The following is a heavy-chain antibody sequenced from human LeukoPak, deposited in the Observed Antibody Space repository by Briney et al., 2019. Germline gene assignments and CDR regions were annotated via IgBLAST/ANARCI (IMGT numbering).Heavy chain of an antibody. J-gene: IGHJ3*02. CDR2: VRYSGYT. Sequence: SQTLSLTCTVSGASMSGYYRSWIRQPPGKGLEWIGYVRYSGYTNYNPSLKSRVAISVDTSKNQFSLKLSSVTAADTAVYYCARDLDYDSSPSDAFDIWGQGTMVTVSS. CDR1: GASMSGYY. V-gene: IGHV4-59*01. CDR3: ARDLDYDSSPSDAFDI. D-gene: IGHD3-22*01.